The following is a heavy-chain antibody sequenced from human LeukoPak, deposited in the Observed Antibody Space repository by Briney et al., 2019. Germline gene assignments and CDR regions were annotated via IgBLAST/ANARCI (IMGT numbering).Heavy chain of an antibody. D-gene: IGHD4-17*01. CDR2: IIPIFGTA. J-gene: IGHJ6*02. V-gene: IGHV1-69*13. Sequence: SVKVSCKASGGTFSSYAISWVRQAPGQGLEWMGGIIPIFGTANYAQKFQGRVTITADESTSTAYMELSSLRSEDTAVYYCARDHDYGDYGYYYGMDVWGQGTTVTVSS. CDR1: GGTFSSYA. CDR3: ARDHDYGDYGYYYGMDV.